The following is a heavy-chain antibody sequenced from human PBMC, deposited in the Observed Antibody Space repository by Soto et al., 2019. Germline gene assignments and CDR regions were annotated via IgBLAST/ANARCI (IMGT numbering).Heavy chain of an antibody. J-gene: IGHJ6*02. Sequence: QVQLVESGGGVVQPGRSLRLSCAASGFTFSSYGMHWVRQAPGKGLEWVAVISYDGSNKYYADSVKGRFTISRDNSKNTLYLQMNSLRAEDTAVYYCAKDLQYQLLYPYYYYGMDVWGQGTTVTVSS. V-gene: IGHV3-30*18. CDR3: AKDLQYQLLYPYYYYGMDV. D-gene: IGHD2-2*02. CDR2: ISYDGSNK. CDR1: GFTFSSYG.